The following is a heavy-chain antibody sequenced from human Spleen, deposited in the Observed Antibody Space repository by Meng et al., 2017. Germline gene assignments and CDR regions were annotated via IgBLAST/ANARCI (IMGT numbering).Heavy chain of an antibody. CDR3: TKDRRQWLEPRLDC. J-gene: IGHJ4*02. CDR1: GFTFSSYA. Sequence: GESLKISCAASGFTFSSYAMSWVRQAPGKGLEWVSAISGSGGSTYYADSVKGRFTISRDNSKNTLYLQMNSLRAEDTALYYCTKDRRQWLEPRLDCWGQGTRVTVSS. D-gene: IGHD6-19*01. V-gene: IGHV3-23*01. CDR2: ISGSGGST.